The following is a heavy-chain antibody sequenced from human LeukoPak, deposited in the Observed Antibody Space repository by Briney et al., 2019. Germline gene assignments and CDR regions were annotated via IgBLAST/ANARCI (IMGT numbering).Heavy chain of an antibody. Sequence: GGSLRLSCAASGLIVSSTYLTWVRQAPGKGLEWVSDIYGGGNTYYGDSVKGRFTISRDNSKNTLYLQMNSLRAEDTAVYYCMRDNGDYVEYWGQGTLVTVSS. CDR3: MRDNGDYVEY. CDR2: IYGGGNT. CDR1: GLIVSSTY. D-gene: IGHD4-17*01. J-gene: IGHJ4*02. V-gene: IGHV3-53*01.